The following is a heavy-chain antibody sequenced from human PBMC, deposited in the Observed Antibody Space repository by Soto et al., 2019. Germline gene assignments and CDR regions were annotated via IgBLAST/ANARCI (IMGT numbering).Heavy chain of an antibody. CDR2: ISYNGGST. V-gene: IGHV3-64D*06. D-gene: IGHD2-21*02. CDR1: GFTFSNYA. CDR3: VRDGPYCGGDCFPI. J-gene: IGHJ3*02. Sequence: PGGSLRLSCSASGFTFSNYAMHWVRQAPGKGLEFVSLISYNGGSTYYADSVKGRFSISRDNSKNTLDLQMSSLRADDTAVYYCVRDGPYCGGDCFPISGQGTMVTVSS.